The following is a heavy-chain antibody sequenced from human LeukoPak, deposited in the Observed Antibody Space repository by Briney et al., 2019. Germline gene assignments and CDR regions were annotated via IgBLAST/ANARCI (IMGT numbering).Heavy chain of an antibody. Sequence: KSSETLSLTCTVSGDSISRSSDYWGWIRQPPGKGPEWIGSVYYIGSTFYNPSLKSRLTISIDTSKNQFSLKLRSVTAADTAVYYCARDGSNWPTEGWFDPWGQGTLVTVSS. D-gene: IGHD6-13*01. V-gene: IGHV4-39*07. CDR3: ARDGSNWPTEGWFDP. CDR1: GDSISRSSDY. J-gene: IGHJ5*02. CDR2: VYYIGST.